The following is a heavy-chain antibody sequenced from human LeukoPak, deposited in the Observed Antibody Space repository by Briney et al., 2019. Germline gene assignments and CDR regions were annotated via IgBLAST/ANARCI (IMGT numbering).Heavy chain of an antibody. Sequence: HPGGSLRLSCAASGFPFNTYAMSWVRQTPEKGLEWVSSITGTGGTTYYADSVKGRFTMSRDNTKNTLYLHLSSLRAGDTAVYYCVKEGNYYDFDYWGQGTLVTVSS. CDR1: GFPFNTYA. V-gene: IGHV3-23*01. CDR2: ITGTGGTT. CDR3: VKEGNYYDFDY. J-gene: IGHJ4*02. D-gene: IGHD4-11*01.